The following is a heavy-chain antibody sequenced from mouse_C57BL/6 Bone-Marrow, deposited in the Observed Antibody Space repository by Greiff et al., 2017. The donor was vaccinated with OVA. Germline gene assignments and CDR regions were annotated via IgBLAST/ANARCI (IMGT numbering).Heavy chain of an antibody. CDR1: GYTFTSYW. CDR2: IHPNSGST. D-gene: IGHD1-1*01. J-gene: IGHJ1*03. CDR3: ARENYGSSNWYYDV. V-gene: IGHV1-64*01. Sequence: VQLQQPGAELVKPGASVKLSCKASGYTFTSYWMHWVKQRPGQGLEWIGMIHPNSGSTNYNEKFKSKATLTVDKSSSTAYMQLSSLTSEDTAVYYGARENYGSSNWYYDVEDTGTGVTVTS.